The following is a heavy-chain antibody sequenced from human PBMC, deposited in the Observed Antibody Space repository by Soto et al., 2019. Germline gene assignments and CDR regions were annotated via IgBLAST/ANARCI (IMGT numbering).Heavy chain of an antibody. V-gene: IGHV4-59*08. CDR2: IYYSGSI. CDR1: GGSISGYY. J-gene: IGHJ3*02. CDR3: ARQPPDTAAFDI. Sequence: PSETLSLTCTVSGGSISGYYWSWIRQPPGKGLEWIGYIYYSGSINYNPSLKSRITISVDTSKNQLSLKLTSVSAAYTAVYYCARQPPDTAAFDIWGQGTMVTVSS. D-gene: IGHD5-18*01.